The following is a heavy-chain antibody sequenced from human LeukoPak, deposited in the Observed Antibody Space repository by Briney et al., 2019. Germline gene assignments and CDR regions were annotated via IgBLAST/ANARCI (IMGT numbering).Heavy chain of an antibody. CDR1: GGSFSGYY. Sequence: PSETLSLTCAVYGGSFSGYYWSWIRQPPGKGLEWIGEINHSGSTNYNPSLKSRATISVDTSKNQFSLKLSSVTAADTAVYYCARAQIVATTTLAYCGQGTLVTVSS. CDR3: ARAQIVATTTLAY. J-gene: IGHJ1*01. CDR2: INHSGST. D-gene: IGHD5-12*01. V-gene: IGHV4-34*01.